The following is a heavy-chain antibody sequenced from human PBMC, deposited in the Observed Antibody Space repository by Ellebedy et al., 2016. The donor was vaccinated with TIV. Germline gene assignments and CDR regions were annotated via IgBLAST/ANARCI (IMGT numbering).Heavy chain of an antibody. CDR3: ARGRLYDILTGYYLAPYDAFDI. CDR1: GDSISSYY. V-gene: IGHV4-34*01. D-gene: IGHD3-9*01. J-gene: IGHJ3*02. Sequence: SETLSLTCTVSGDSISSYYWNWIRQPPGKGLEWIGEINHSGSANYNPSLKSRVTISVDTSKNQFSLRLSSVTAADTAVYYCARGRLYDILTGYYLAPYDAFDIWGQGTMVTVSS. CDR2: INHSGSA.